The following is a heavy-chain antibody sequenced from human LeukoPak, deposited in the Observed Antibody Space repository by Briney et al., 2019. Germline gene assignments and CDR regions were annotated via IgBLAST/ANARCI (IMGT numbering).Heavy chain of an antibody. CDR2: INHSGST. Sequence: NTGGSLRLSCAASGFIFSTYAMHWVRQAPGKGLEWIGEINHSGSTNYNPSLKSRVTISVDTSKNQFSLKLSSVTAADTAVYYCARDPPLRKGLGTTQPSYYGMDVWGQGTTVTVSS. CDR3: ARDPPLRKGLGTTQPSYYGMDV. J-gene: IGHJ6*02. CDR1: GFIFSTYA. D-gene: IGHD1-1*01. V-gene: IGHV4-34*01.